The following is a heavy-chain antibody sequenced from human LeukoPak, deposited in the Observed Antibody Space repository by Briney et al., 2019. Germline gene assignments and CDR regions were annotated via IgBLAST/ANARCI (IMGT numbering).Heavy chain of an antibody. J-gene: IGHJ3*02. CDR1: GYSGIELD. Sequence: ASVKVSCKVSGYSGIELDMHWVRQSPGKGLEWMGCFDREDGGTVYARRFQGRVTMTEDTATDTAYIERSSLTSEDTAVYYCATHTIFGVVTYAFHIWGRGTLVTVSS. CDR3: ATHTIFGVVTYAFHI. D-gene: IGHD3-3*01. V-gene: IGHV1-24*01. CDR2: FDREDGGT.